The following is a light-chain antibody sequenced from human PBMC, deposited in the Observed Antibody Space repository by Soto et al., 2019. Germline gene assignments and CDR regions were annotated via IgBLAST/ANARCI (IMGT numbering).Light chain of an antibody. V-gene: IGLV2-14*03. CDR2: DVS. J-gene: IGLJ3*02. CDR3: SSYTNTNTRV. Sequence: QSVLTQPASVSGSPGESITISCTGTSSDVGAYDLVSWYQQHPGKAPKLMIYDVSNRPSGVSNRFSGSKSGNTASLTISGLQAEDESDYYCSSYTNTNTRVFGGGTK. CDR1: SSDVGAYDL.